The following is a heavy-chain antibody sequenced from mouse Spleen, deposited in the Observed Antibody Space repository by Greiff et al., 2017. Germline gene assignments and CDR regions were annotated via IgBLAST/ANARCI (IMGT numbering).Heavy chain of an antibody. CDR2: ISSGGSYT. CDR3: ARHPTALMDY. Sequence: EVQLVESGGGLVKPGGSLKLSCAASGFTFSSYAMSWVRQTPEKRLEWVATISSGGSYTYYPDSVKGRFTISRDNAKNTLYLQMSSLRSEDTAMYYCARHPTALMDYWGQGTSVTVSS. V-gene: IGHV5-9-3*01. D-gene: IGHD1-2*01. J-gene: IGHJ4*01. CDR1: GFTFSSYA.